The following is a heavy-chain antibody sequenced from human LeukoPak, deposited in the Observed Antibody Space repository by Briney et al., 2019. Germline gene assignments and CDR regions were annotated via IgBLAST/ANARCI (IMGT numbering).Heavy chain of an antibody. CDR2: INSSGGST. J-gene: IGHJ4*02. CDR1: GYTFITYN. Sequence: GASVKVSCRTSGYTFITYNIHWVRQAPGQGLEWTGIINSSGGSTSYAQKFQGRVTMTRDTSTNTVYMELSSLRSEDTAVYYCARDGATLWSGYYKDYWGQGTLVTVSS. CDR3: ARDGATLWSGYYKDY. V-gene: IGHV1-46*01. D-gene: IGHD3-3*01.